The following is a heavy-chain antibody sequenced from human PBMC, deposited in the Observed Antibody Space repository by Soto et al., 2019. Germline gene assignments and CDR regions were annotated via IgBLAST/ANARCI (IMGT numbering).Heavy chain of an antibody. D-gene: IGHD5-18*01. CDR3: AREGGQLWQKYYFDY. CDR2: ISSYNGNT. Sequence: ASVKVSCKASGYTFTSYGISWVRQAPGQGLEWMGWISSYNGNTDYAQKFQVRVTMTTDTSTRTAYMELRSLRSDDTAVYYCAREGGQLWQKYYFDYWGQGTTVTVSS. V-gene: IGHV1-18*01. CDR1: GYTFTSYG. J-gene: IGHJ4*03.